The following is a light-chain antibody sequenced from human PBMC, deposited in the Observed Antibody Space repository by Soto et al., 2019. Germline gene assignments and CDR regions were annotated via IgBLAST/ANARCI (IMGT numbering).Light chain of an antibody. J-gene: IGKJ2*01. CDR2: HAC. Sequence: EIVLTQSPGTLSLSPGERATLSCRTSQSVSNTYLAWYQQKPGQAPRLLIYHACSRATGIPDRFSGSGSGTVFTLTISRLEPEDFAVYYCQQYGTSPPVYAFGQGTKLEI. CDR1: QSVSNTY. CDR3: QQYGTSPPVYA. V-gene: IGKV3-20*01.